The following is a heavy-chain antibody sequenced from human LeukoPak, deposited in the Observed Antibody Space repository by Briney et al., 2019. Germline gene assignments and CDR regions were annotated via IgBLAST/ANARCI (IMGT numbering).Heavy chain of an antibody. CDR2: ISGSGGST. J-gene: IGHJ5*02. D-gene: IGHD2-2*01. CDR1: GFTFSSYA. CDR3: ARDKSCSSTSCSSNWFDP. V-gene: IGHV3-23*01. Sequence: PGGSLRLSCAASGFTFSSYAMSWVRQAPGKGLEWVSAISGSGGSTYYADSVKGRFTISRDNSKNTLYLQMNSLRAEDTSVYYCARDKSCSSTSCSSNWFDPWGQGTLVTVSS.